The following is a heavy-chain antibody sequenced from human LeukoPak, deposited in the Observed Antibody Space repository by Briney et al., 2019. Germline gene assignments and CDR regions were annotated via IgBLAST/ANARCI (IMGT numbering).Heavy chain of an antibody. Sequence: GASVKVSCKVSGYTLTELSMHWVRQAPGKGLEWMGGFDPEDGETIYAQKFQGRVTVTEDTSTDTAYMELSSLRSEDTAVYYCATGRFRYVSGAFDIWGQGTMVTVSS. CDR3: ATGRFRYVSGAFDI. D-gene: IGHD3-10*01. CDR2: FDPEDGET. J-gene: IGHJ3*02. CDR1: GYTLTELS. V-gene: IGHV1-24*01.